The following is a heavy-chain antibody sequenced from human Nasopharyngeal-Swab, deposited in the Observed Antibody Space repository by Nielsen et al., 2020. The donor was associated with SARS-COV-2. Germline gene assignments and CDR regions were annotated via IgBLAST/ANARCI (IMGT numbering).Heavy chain of an antibody. J-gene: IGHJ4*02. CDR3: ATEDSGY. CDR2: MNPNSGNT. V-gene: IGHV1-8*01. D-gene: IGHD3-10*01. Sequence: WVRQAPGQGLEWMGWMNPNSGNTGYAQKFQGGVTMTRNTSISTAYMELSGLRSEDTAVYYCATEDSGYWGQGTLVTVSS.